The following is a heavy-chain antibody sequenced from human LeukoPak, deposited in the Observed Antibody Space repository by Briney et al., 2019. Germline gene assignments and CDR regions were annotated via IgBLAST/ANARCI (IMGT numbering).Heavy chain of an antibody. CDR3: ARITYYYDSSGPI. CDR2: INHSGST. D-gene: IGHD3-22*01. Sequence: SETLSLTCAVYGGSFSGYYWSWIREPPGKGLEWIGEINHSGSTNYNPSLKSRVTISVDTSKNQFSLKLSSVTAADTAVYYCARITYYYDSSGPIWGQGTMVTVSS. J-gene: IGHJ3*02. V-gene: IGHV4-34*01. CDR1: GGSFSGYY.